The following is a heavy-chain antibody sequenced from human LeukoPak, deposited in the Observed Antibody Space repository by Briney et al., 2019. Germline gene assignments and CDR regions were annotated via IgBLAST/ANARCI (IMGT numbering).Heavy chain of an antibody. Sequence: SETLSLTCTVSGGSISSYYWSWIRQPPGKGLEWIGYIYYSGSTNYNPSLKSRVTISVDTSKNQFSLKLSSVTAADTAVYYCARHFYGSGSYLDASDIWGQGTMVTVSS. D-gene: IGHD3-10*01. CDR2: IYYSGST. CDR3: ARHFYGSGSYLDASDI. V-gene: IGHV4-59*08. CDR1: GGSISSYY. J-gene: IGHJ3*02.